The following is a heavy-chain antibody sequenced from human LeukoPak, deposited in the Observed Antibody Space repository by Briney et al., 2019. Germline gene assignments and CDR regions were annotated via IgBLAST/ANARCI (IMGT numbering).Heavy chain of an antibody. CDR1: GFTLSNYA. CDR2: ISGSGDST. Sequence: GGSLRLSCAASGFTLSNYAMSWVRQAPGKGLEWVSAISGSGDSTYYADSVKGRFTISRDNFRNTMYLQMNSLRAEDTAVYYCSETFSLGCWGQGTLVTVSS. D-gene: IGHD3-16*01. J-gene: IGHJ4*02. CDR3: SETFSLGC. V-gene: IGHV3-23*01.